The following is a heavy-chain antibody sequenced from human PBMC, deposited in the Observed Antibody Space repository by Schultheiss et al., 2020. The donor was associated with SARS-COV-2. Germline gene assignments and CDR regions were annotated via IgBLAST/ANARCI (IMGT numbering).Heavy chain of an antibody. V-gene: IGHV4-4*08. D-gene: IGHD3-3*01. CDR2: IYTSGST. Sequence: SETLSLTCAVYGGSFSGYYWSWIRQPPGKGLEWIGRIYTSGSTNYNPSLKSRVTISVDTSKNQFSLKLSSVTAADTAVYYCARDVSGRRYYYGMDVWGQGTTVTVSS. CDR1: GGSFSGYY. CDR3: ARDVSGRRYYYGMDV. J-gene: IGHJ6*02.